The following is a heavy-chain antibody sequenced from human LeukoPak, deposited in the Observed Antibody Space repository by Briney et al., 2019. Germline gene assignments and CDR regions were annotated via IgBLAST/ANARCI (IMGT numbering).Heavy chain of an antibody. D-gene: IGHD6-13*01. CDR3: ARHKTIAAAGTFDY. J-gene: IGHJ4*02. Sequence: SETLSLTCTVSGGSISSYYWSWIRQPPGKGLEGIGYIYYTGGTNYNPSLKSRLTLSVDTSKNQFSLKLTSVTAADTAVYYCARHKTIAAAGTFDYWGQGVLVTVSS. CDR2: IYYTGGT. CDR1: GGSISSYY. V-gene: IGHV4-59*08.